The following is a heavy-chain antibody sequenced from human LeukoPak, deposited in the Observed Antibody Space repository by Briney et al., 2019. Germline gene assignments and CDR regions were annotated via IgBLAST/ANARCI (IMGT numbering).Heavy chain of an antibody. CDR3: AIWGKRDGYKASSYYFDY. CDR1: GGSISSYY. V-gene: IGHV4-59*01. D-gene: IGHD5-24*01. CDR2: IYYSGST. J-gene: IGHJ4*02. Sequence: PSETLPLTCTVSGGSISSYYWSWIRQPPGKGLEWIGYIYYSGSTNYNPSLKSRVTISVDTSKNQFSLKLSSVTAADTAVYYCAIWGKRDGYKASSYYFDYWGQGTLVTVSS.